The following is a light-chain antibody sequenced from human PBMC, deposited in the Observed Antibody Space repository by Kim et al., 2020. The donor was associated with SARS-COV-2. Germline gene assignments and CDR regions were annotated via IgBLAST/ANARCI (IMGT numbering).Light chain of an antibody. CDR2: TTS. CDR3: QQSYIPPRT. J-gene: IGKJ4*01. Sequence: SASVGDRVTLTCRAGQTINNYLNWYQQKPGKAPKLLVYTTSNLQSGVPSRFSGSGSEREFTLTITNLQPDDFATYYCQQSYIPPRTFGGGTKVEI. CDR1: QTINNY. V-gene: IGKV1-39*01.